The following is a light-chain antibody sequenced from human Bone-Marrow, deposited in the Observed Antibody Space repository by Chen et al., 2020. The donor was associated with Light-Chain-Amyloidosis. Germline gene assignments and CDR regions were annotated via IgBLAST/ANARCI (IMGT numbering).Light chain of an antibody. CDR1: TIGSTG. V-gene: IGLV3-21*02. CDR2: DDS. J-gene: IGLJ3*02. CDR3: QVWDRSSDRPV. Sequence: SYVLTQPSSVSVAPGQTATLACGGNTIGSTGVHWYQQTPGQAPLLVVYDDSDRPSGIPERLSGSNSGNTATLTISRVEAGDEADYYCQVWDRSSDRPVFGGGTKLTVL.